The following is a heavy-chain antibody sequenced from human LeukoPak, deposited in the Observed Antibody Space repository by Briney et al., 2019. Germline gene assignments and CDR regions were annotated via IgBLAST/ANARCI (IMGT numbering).Heavy chain of an antibody. V-gene: IGHV3-21*01. J-gene: IGHJ4*02. Sequence: PGGSLRLSGAASGFTFSSYSMTWVRQAPGKGLEWVSSISSSSSYIYYADSVKGRFTISRDNAKNSLYLQMNSLRAEDTAVYYCARDGSLLSSSWYVWAYWGQGTLVTVSS. CDR2: ISSSSSYI. CDR1: GFTFSSYS. CDR3: ARDGSLLSSSWYVWAY. D-gene: IGHD6-13*01.